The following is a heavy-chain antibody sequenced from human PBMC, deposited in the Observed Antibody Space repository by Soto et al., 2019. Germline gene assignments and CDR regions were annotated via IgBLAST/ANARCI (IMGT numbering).Heavy chain of an antibody. CDR3: AGLGMVAAHREFDP. Sequence: QVQLQESGPGLVKPSGTLSLTCAVSSGTISSSNWWTWVRQPPGKGLEWIGEINQSGSPNYNPSLTSRVTISVDKSTSQFFLKLSAVTAADTAIYYCAGLGMVAAHREFDPWGQGTLVTVSS. CDR2: INQSGSP. D-gene: IGHD2-15*01. CDR1: SGTISSSNW. V-gene: IGHV4-4*02. J-gene: IGHJ5*02.